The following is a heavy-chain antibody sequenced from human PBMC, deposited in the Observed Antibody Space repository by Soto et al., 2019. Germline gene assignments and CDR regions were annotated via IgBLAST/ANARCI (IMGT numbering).Heavy chain of an antibody. CDR1: GGTFSSYA. J-gene: IGHJ4*02. D-gene: IGHD2-2*01. Sequence: SVKVSCKASGGTFSSYAISWVRQAPGQGLEWMGGIIPIFGTANYAQKFQGRVTITADESTSTAYMELSSLRSEDTAVYYCARDRGYCSSTSCHYFDYWGQGTLVTVSS. CDR3: ARDRGYCSSTSCHYFDY. V-gene: IGHV1-69*13. CDR2: IIPIFGTA.